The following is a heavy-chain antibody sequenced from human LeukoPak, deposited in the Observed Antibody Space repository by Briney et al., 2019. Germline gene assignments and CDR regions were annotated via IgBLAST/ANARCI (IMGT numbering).Heavy chain of an antibody. J-gene: IGHJ3*02. V-gene: IGHV4-34*01. CDR3: ARDGYYYDSSGAFDI. Sequence: SETLSLTCAVYGGSFSGYYWSWIRQPPGKGLEWIGEINHSGSTNYNPSLKSRVTISVDTSKNQFSLKLSSVTAADTAVYYCARDGYYYDSSGAFDIWGQGTMVTVSS. CDR1: GGSFSGYY. D-gene: IGHD3-22*01. CDR2: INHSGST.